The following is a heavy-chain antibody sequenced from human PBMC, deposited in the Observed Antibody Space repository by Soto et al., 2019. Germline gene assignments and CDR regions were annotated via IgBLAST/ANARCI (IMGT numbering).Heavy chain of an antibody. J-gene: IGHJ4*02. D-gene: IGHD6-13*01. CDR2: MWNDGTNK. CDR3: ARIGSWALNFDY. Sequence: QVQLVESGGGVVQPGRSLRLSCAASGFTFSNYHMHWVCQAPGRGLEWVAVMWNDGTNKYYADSVKGRFTISRDNSKNTLWLQMNSLRVEDTAVYYCARIGSWALNFDYWGQGTLVTVSS. V-gene: IGHV3-33*01. CDR1: GFTFSNYH.